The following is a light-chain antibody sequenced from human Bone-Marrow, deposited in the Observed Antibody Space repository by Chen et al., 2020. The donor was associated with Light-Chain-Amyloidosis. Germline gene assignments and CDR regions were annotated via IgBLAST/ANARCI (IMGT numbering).Light chain of an antibody. J-gene: IGLJ3*02. CDR3: QSADSSGTLWV. CDR1: ALPKQY. Sequence: SYELTQPPSVSVSSGQTARITCSGDALPKQYAYWYQKKPGQAPVLVIYKDSERPSGIPERFSGSSSGTTVTLTISGVQAEDEADYYCQSADSSGTLWVFGGGTKLTVL. V-gene: IGLV3-25*03. CDR2: KDS.